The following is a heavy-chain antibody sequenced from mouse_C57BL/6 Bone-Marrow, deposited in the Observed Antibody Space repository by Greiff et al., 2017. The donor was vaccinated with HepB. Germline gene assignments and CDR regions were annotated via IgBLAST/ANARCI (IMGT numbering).Heavy chain of an antibody. CDR1: GFSLTSYG. CDR2: IWRGGST. V-gene: IGHV2-5*01. D-gene: IGHD1-1*01. J-gene: IGHJ4*01. Sequence: QVQLKESGPGLVQPSQSLSITCTVSGFSLTSYGVHWVRQSPGKGLEWLGVIWRGGSTDYNAAFMSRLSITKDNSKSQVFFKMNSLQADDTAIYYCAKKGIIYDGSSYYAMDYWGQGTSVTVSS. CDR3: AKKGIIYDGSSYYAMDY.